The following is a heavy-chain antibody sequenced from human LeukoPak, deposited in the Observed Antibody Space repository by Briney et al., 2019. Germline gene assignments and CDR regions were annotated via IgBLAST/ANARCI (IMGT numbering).Heavy chain of an antibody. D-gene: IGHD6-19*01. CDR1: GGTLSSYA. CDR2: IIPIFGTA. Sequence: SVKVSCKASGGTLSSYAISWVRQAPGQGLEWMGGIIPIFGTANYAQKFQGRVTITTDESTSTAYMELSSLRSEDTAVYYCARDSRQEGIAVAGGDAFDIWGQGTMVTVSP. CDR3: ARDSRQEGIAVAGGDAFDI. V-gene: IGHV1-69*05. J-gene: IGHJ3*02.